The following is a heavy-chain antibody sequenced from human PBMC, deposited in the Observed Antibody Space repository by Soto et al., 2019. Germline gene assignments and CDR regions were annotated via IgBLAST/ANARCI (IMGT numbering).Heavy chain of an antibody. Sequence: QVQLVQSGAEVKKPGASVKVSCKASGYTFTSYGISWVRQAPGQGLEWMGGIIPIFGTANYAQKFQGRVTITADKSTSTAYMELSSLRSEDTAVYYCASGLYDYVWGSYRPGDYWGQGTLVTVSS. V-gene: IGHV1-69*06. J-gene: IGHJ4*02. CDR1: GYTFTSYG. CDR3: ASGLYDYVWGSYRPGDY. CDR2: IIPIFGTA. D-gene: IGHD3-16*02.